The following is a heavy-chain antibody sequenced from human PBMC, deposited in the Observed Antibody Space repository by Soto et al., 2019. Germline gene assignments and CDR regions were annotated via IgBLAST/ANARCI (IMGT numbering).Heavy chain of an antibody. CDR3: ARVGDSSGYYAFDI. J-gene: IGHJ3*02. CDR1: GFTFSSYW. Sequence: PGGSLRLSCAASGFTFSSYWMHWVRQAPGKGLVWVSRINSDGSSTSYADSVKGRFTISRDNAKNTLYLQMNSLRAEDTAVYYCARVGDSSGYYAFDIWGQGTMVTVSS. D-gene: IGHD3-22*01. CDR2: INSDGSST. V-gene: IGHV3-74*01.